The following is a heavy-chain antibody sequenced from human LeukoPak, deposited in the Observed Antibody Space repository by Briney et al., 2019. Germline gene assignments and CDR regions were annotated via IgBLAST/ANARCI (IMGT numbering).Heavy chain of an antibody. CDR2: VYYSGST. CDR3: ARGSGGTCSGGSCYSFDP. V-gene: IGHV4-30-4*01. CDR1: SGSMSSGDYY. J-gene: IGHJ5*02. Sequence: SQTLSLTCTVSSGSMSSGDYYWSWIRQPPGKGLEWIGYVYYSGSTYYNPSLKSRVTISVDTSKNQFSLKLSSVTAADTAVYYCARGSGGTCSGGSCYSFDPWGQGALVTVSS. D-gene: IGHD2-15*01.